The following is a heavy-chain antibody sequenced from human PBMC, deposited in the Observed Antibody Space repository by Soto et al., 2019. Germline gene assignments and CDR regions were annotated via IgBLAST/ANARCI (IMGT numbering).Heavy chain of an antibody. Sequence: SVKVSCKASGGTFSNYAISWVRQAPGQGLEWMGGIIPIFGAATYAQKFQGRVRVTADKYRGIAYMEVSSLRSEDTAVYYCARGRGFYSSSDEFYFYSMDVWGQGTTVTVSS. CDR1: GGTFSNYA. J-gene: IGHJ6*02. D-gene: IGHD6-6*01. V-gene: IGHV1-69*06. CDR2: IIPIFGAA. CDR3: ARGRGFYSSSDEFYFYSMDV.